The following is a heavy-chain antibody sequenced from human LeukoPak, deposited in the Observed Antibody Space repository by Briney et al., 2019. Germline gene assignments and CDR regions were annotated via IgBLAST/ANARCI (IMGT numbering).Heavy chain of an antibody. V-gene: IGHV1-2*02. Sequence: SVTVSCKASGYTFTGYYMHWVRQAPGQGLEWMGWINPKSGGTNYAQKFQGRVTMTRDTSISTAYMELSRLRSDDTAVYYCARDQSGSSGYSDYWGQGTLVTVSS. CDR2: INPKSGGT. D-gene: IGHD3-22*01. CDR3: ARDQSGSSGYSDY. CDR1: GYTFTGYY. J-gene: IGHJ4*02.